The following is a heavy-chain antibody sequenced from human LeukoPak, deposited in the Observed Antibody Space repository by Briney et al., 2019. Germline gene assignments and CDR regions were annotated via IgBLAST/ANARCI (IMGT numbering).Heavy chain of an antibody. J-gene: IGHJ6*03. Sequence: PSETLSLTCTVSGGSISSYYWSWIRQPPGKGLEWIGYIYTSGSTNYNPSLKSRVTISVNTSKNQFSLKLSSVTAADTAVYYCARHIGGGIEDMDVWGRGTKVTVSS. D-gene: IGHD3-16*02. CDR2: IYTSGST. CDR3: ARHIGGGIEDMDV. V-gene: IGHV4-4*09. CDR1: GGSISSYY.